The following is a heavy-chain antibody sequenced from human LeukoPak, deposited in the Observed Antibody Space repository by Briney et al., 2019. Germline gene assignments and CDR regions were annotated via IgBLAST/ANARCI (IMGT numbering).Heavy chain of an antibody. Sequence: SEALSLTCAVYGGSFSDYYWNWIREPPGKRLEWIGEINHSGSTNYSPSLKSRVTISVDTSKNQFSLRLSSVTAAVTAVYYCATGITKPDPIVVVPAAIRVAQAFDHWGQGTLVTVSS. CDR2: INHSGST. V-gene: IGHV4-34*01. J-gene: IGHJ4*02. CDR1: GGSFSDYY. CDR3: ATGITKPDPIVVVPAAIRVAQAFDH. D-gene: IGHD2-2*01.